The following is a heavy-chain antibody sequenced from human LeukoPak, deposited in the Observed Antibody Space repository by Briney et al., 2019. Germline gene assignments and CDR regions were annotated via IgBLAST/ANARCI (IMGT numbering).Heavy chain of an antibody. CDR1: GFTFSSYA. CDR2: ISYDGSNK. V-gene: IGHV3-30-3*01. J-gene: IGHJ4*02. D-gene: IGHD6-19*01. CDR3: AQLGIAVAGTSGIFDY. Sequence: PGRSLRLSCAASGFTFSSYAMHWVRQAPGKGLEWVAVISYDGSNKYYADSVKGRFTISRDNSKNTLYLQMNSLRAEDTAVYYCAQLGIAVAGTSGIFDYWGQGTLVTVSS.